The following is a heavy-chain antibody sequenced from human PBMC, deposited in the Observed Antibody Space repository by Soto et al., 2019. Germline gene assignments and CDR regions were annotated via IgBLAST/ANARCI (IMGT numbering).Heavy chain of an antibody. V-gene: IGHV4-34*01. D-gene: IGHD2-15*01. CDR3: ARGSMGCSGGSCYFDY. J-gene: IGHJ4*02. CDR1: GGSFSGYY. Sequence: SETLSLTCAVYGGSFSGYYWSWIRQPPGKGLEWIGEINHSGSTNYNPSLKSRVTISVDTSKNQFSLKLSSVIAADTAVYYCARGSMGCSGGSCYFDYWGQGTLVTVSS. CDR2: INHSGST.